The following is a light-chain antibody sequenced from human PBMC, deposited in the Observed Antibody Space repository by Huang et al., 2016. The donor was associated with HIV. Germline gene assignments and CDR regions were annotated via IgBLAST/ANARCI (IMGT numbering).Light chain of an antibody. V-gene: IGKV1-39*01. J-gene: IGKJ2*01. CDR2: AAS. Sequence: DIQMTQSPSSLSASVGDRVTITCRASQSISSYLNWSQQKSGNAPKLQIYAASSLQIGVPSRFSGSGSGTDFTLTISSLQPEDFATYYCQQSYSTLRYTFGQGTKLEIK. CDR3: QQSYSTLRYT. CDR1: QSISSY.